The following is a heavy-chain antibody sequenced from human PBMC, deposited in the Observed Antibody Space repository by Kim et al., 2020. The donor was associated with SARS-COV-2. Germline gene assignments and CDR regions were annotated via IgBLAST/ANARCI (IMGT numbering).Heavy chain of an antibody. D-gene: IGHD3-10*01. CDR3: AALDTVQVPGGI. Sequence: YGDSVTGRLTMSRDNAQTSLYLQMSSLRTEDTAIYYCAALDTVQVPGGIWGQGTLVTVSS. J-gene: IGHJ4*02. V-gene: IGHV3-21*06.